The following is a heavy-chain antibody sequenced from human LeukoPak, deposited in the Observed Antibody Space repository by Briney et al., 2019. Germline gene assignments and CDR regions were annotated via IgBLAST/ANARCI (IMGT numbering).Heavy chain of an antibody. J-gene: IGHJ4*02. CDR3: ARSPDYDFLTGYYFDY. CDR2: IYPGDSDT. Sequence: GESLKISCKASGYSFTTHWIGWVRQMPGKGLEWMGIIYPGDSDTRYSPSFQGQVTISADKSIRTAYLQWSSLKASDTAMYYCARSPDYDFLTGYYFDYWGQGTLVTVSS. CDR1: GYSFTTHW. D-gene: IGHD3-9*01. V-gene: IGHV5-51*01.